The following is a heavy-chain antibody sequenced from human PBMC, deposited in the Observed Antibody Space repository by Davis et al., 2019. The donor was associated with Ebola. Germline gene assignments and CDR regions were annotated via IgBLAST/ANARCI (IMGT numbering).Heavy chain of an antibody. CDR1: GFSFSSYG. CDR3: AREDRGSSFGY. CDR2: ISSSGETT. J-gene: IGHJ4*02. D-gene: IGHD6-6*01. Sequence: PGGSLRLSCGVSGFSFSSYGMNWVRQAPGKGLEWIAYISSSGETTHHADSVKGRFTISRDDAKSTLYLEMNSLRAEDTAVYYCAREDRGSSFGYWGQGTLVAVSS. V-gene: IGHV3-48*01.